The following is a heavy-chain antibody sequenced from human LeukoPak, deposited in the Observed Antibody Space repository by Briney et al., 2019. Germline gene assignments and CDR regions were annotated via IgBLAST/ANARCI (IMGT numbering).Heavy chain of an antibody. D-gene: IGHD6-13*01. CDR2: IYTSGST. CDR1: GGSISSYY. V-gene: IGHV4-4*07. Sequence: SETLSLTCTVSGGSISSYYWSWNRQPAGKGLEWIGRIYTSGSTNYNPSLKSRVTMSVDTSKNQFSLKLSSVTAADTAVYYCARERRVYSSSWSRVDPWGQGTLVTVSS. J-gene: IGHJ5*02. CDR3: ARERRVYSSSWSRVDP.